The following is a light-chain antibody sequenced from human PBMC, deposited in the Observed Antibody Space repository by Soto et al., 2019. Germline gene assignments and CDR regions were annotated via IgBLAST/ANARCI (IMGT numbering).Light chain of an antibody. J-gene: IGKJ1*01. Sequence: EIVLTQSPATLSLSPGERATLSCRASQSVSSYLAWYQQKPGQAPRLLIYDASTRATGIPARFSGSGSGTDFTLTISSLEPEDFAVYYCQQRSNWPPWTFGQGNKVEVK. V-gene: IGKV3-11*01. CDR2: DAS. CDR1: QSVSSY. CDR3: QQRSNWPPWT.